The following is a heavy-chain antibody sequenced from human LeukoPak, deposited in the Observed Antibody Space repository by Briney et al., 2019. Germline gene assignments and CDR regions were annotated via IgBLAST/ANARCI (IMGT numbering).Heavy chain of an antibody. V-gene: IGHV4-4*07. D-gene: IGHD5-24*01. CDR3: ARGARGYNYYFDY. J-gene: IGHJ4*02. CDR1: RGYLRSYH. Sequence: AETLLLTCTFSRGYLRSYHWSSIRQPAGKGVDWIRRIYTSASTNYNPSLKSRVTMSVDTSKNQFSLKLSSVTAADTAVYYCARGARGYNYYFDYWGQRTLVTVSS. CDR2: IYTSAST.